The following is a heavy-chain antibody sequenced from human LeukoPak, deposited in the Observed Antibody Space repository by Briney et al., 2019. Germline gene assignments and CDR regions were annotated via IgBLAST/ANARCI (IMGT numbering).Heavy chain of an antibody. Sequence: PSETLSLTCAVYAGSFSGYYWSWIRQPPGKGLEWIREINHSGSTNYNPSLKSRVTISVDTSKNQFSLKLSSVTAADTAVYYCARGRGVLRAGGAFDIWGQGTMVTVSS. D-gene: IGHD2/OR15-2a*01. CDR3: ARGRGVLRAGGAFDI. CDR1: AGSFSGYY. V-gene: IGHV4-34*01. J-gene: IGHJ3*02. CDR2: INHSGST.